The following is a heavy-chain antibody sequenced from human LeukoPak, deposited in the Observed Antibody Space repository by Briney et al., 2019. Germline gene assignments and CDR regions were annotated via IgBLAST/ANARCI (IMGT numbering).Heavy chain of an antibody. J-gene: IGHJ5*02. V-gene: IGHV1-69*06. CDR3: AMPPGPLSSGWFDP. CDR1: GGTFSSYA. CDR2: IIPIFGTA. Sequence: ASVKVSCKASGGTFSSYAISWVRQAPGQGLEWMGGIIPIFGTANYAQKFQGRVTITADKSTSTAYTELSSLRSEDTAVYYCAMPPGPLSSGWFDPWGQGTLVTVSS.